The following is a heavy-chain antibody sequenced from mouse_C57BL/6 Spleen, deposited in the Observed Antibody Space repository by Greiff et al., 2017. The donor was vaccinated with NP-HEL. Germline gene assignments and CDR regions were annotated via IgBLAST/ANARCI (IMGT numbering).Heavy chain of an antibody. D-gene: IGHD2-1*01. CDR2: INPNYGTT. J-gene: IGHJ3*01. CDR1: GYSFTDYN. CDR3: AREKIYYGNYWFAY. V-gene: IGHV1-39*01. Sequence: VQLKESGPELVKPGASVKISCKASGYSFTDYNMNWVKQSNGKSLEWIGVINPNYGTTSYNQKFKGKATLTVDQSSSTAYMQLNSLTSEDSAVYYCAREKIYYGNYWFAYWGQGTLVTVSA.